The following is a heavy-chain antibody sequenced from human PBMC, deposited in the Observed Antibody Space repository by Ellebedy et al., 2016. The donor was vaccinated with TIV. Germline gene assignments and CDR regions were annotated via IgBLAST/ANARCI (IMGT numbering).Heavy chain of an antibody. J-gene: IGHJ4*02. CDR3: AKDANFGGTD. CDR2: ISDSGDYT. D-gene: IGHD4-23*01. CDR1: GFTFSSYA. V-gene: IGHV3-23*01. Sequence: GESLKISCAASGFTFSSYAMCWVRQAPGKGLEWVSTISDSGDYTYYADSVKGRFTISRDNSRNTVYLQMNSLRVDDTAVYYCAKDANFGGTDWGQGTLVTVSS.